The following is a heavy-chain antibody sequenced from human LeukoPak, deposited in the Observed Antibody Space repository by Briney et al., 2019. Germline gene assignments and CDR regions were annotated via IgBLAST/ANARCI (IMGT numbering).Heavy chain of an antibody. CDR3: ARHWRIAAAGSAFHI. Sequence: GESLKTSCKGSGYSFTSYRIAWVRQVPGKGLEWMGIIYPGDSDTRYSPSFQGQVTISADKSISTAYLQWSSLKASDTAMYYCARHWRIAAAGSAFHIWGQGTMVTVSS. J-gene: IGHJ3*02. V-gene: IGHV5-51*01. CDR2: IYPGDSDT. CDR1: GYSFTSYR. D-gene: IGHD6-13*01.